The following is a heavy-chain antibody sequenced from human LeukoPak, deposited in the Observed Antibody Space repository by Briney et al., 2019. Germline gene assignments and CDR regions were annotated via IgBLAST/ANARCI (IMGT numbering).Heavy chain of an antibody. Sequence: GGSLRLSCAASGFTFSNYGMNWVRQAPGKGLECISYISSSGRTIYYADSLKGRFTVSRDNAKNSLYLRMNNLRAEDTAVYYCARGEYYFDYWGQGTLVTVSS. CDR2: ISSSGRTI. CDR1: GFTFSNYG. CDR3: ARGEYYFDY. V-gene: IGHV3-48*04. J-gene: IGHJ4*02.